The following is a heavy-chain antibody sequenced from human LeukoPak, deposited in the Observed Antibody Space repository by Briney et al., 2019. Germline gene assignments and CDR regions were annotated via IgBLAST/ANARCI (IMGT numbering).Heavy chain of an antibody. V-gene: IGHV4-39*07. CDR2: S. D-gene: IGHD3-16*02. CDR3: ARIYGLYQEAMDV. CDR1: GGSMTAGDYY. J-gene: IGHJ6*02. Sequence: SETLSLTCTVSGGSMTAGDYYWGWVRQPPGTGLQWIATSYQGASLKSRVTISLDTSKNQFSLRLTSVTAADTAVYYCARIYGLYQEAMDVWGPGITVTVS.